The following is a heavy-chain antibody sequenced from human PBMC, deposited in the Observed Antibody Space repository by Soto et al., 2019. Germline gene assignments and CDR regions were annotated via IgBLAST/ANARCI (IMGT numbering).Heavy chain of an antibody. CDR2: INYDGYS. V-gene: IGHV4-59*08. CDR3: ARHGFGPLHGLVDV. D-gene: IGHD3-10*01. Sequence: QVQLQESGPGLVKPSETLSLTCTVSGGSITNYYCSWFRQPPGKGLEWIGYINYDGYSAYNLSLKRRVTLSMSAPKTQFSLMLESVTATDTAVYYCARHGFGPLHGLVDVWGPGPTVIVSS. J-gene: IGHJ6*02. CDR1: GGSITNYY.